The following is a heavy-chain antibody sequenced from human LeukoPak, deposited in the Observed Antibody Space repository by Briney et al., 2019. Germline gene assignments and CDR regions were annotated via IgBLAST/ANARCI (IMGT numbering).Heavy chain of an antibody. CDR2: IYPGDSDT. Sequence: GESLKISCKGSGYSFTSYWIGWVRQVPGKGLEWMGIIYPGDSDTRYSPSFQGQVTISADKSISTAYLQWSSLKASDTAMYYCARRRGGTTGTHNNWFDPWGQGTLVTVSS. J-gene: IGHJ5*02. V-gene: IGHV5-51*01. CDR1: GYSFTSYW. D-gene: IGHD1-1*01. CDR3: ARRRGGTTGTHNNWFDP.